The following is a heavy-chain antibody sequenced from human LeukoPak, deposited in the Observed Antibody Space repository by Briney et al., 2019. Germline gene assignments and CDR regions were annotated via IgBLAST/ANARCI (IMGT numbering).Heavy chain of an antibody. CDR1: GFTFDDYA. V-gene: IGHV3-9*01. CDR2: ITWNSGSI. J-gene: IGHJ4*02. D-gene: IGHD6-13*01. Sequence: PGGSLRLSCAASGFTFDDYAMHWVRQAPGKGLEWVSGITWNSGSIGYADSVKGRFTISRDNAKNSLYLQMNSLRAEDTALYYCAKDLGYSGNNWGQGTLVTVSA. CDR3: AKDLGYSGNN.